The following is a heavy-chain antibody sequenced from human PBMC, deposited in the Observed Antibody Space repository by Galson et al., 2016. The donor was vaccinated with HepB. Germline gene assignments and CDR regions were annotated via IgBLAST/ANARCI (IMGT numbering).Heavy chain of an antibody. Sequence: SLRLSCAASGFTFSNTYMSWVRQAPGKGLEWVGHIKSKTDGGTADYAAPVKGRFTISRDDSKNTLYLQMNSLKTEDTAVYYCTTDDSFTHLFRGFDYWGQGTLVTVSS. V-gene: IGHV3-15*01. J-gene: IGHJ4*02. D-gene: IGHD3-10*01. CDR1: GFTFSNTY. CDR3: TTDDSFTHLFRGFDY. CDR2: IKSKTDGGTA.